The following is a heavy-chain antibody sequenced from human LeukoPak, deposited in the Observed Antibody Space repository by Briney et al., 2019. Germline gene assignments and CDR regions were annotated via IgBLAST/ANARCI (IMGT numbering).Heavy chain of an antibody. Sequence: WASVKVSCKASGGTFSSYAISWVRQAPGQGLEWMGRIIPMLGIANYAQKFQGRVTITADKSTSTAYMELSSLRSEDTAVYYCARVNGKSGSTIYYLDYWGQGTLVTVSS. CDR3: ARVNGKSGSTIYYLDY. D-gene: IGHD2-2*01. J-gene: IGHJ4*02. CDR1: GGTFSSYA. V-gene: IGHV1-69*04. CDR2: IIPMLGIA.